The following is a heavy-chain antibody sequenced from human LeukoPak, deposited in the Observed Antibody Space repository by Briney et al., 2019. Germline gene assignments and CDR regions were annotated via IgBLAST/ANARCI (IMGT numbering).Heavy chain of an antibody. Sequence: PSETLSLTCAVYGGSFSGYYWSWIRQPPGKGLEWIGEINHSGSTNYNPSPKSRVTISVDTSKNQFSLKLSSVTAADTAVYYCARVSSSWAVLDYWGQGTLVTVSS. J-gene: IGHJ4*02. CDR2: INHSGST. D-gene: IGHD6-13*01. V-gene: IGHV4-34*01. CDR1: GGSFSGYY. CDR3: ARVSSSWAVLDY.